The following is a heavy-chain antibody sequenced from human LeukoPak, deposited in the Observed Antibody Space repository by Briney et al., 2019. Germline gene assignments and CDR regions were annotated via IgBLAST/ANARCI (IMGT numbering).Heavy chain of an antibody. Sequence: GGTLRLSCAASGFTFSTYAMSWVRQAPGKGLEWVSGISGSGGSTYYADSVKGRFTISRDNSKNTLYLQLNSQRAEDTAVYNCAKILVCWHSPPYYYGMDVWGQGTTVTVSS. D-gene: IGHD3/OR15-3a*01. CDR2: ISGSGGST. CDR3: AKILVCWHSPPYYYGMDV. V-gene: IGHV3-23*01. CDR1: GFTFSTYA. J-gene: IGHJ6*02.